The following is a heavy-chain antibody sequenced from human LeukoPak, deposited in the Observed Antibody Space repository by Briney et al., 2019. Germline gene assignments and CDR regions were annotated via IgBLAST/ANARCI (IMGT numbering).Heavy chain of an antibody. D-gene: IGHD5-18*01. J-gene: IGHJ3*02. Sequence: KPSETLSLTCAVYGGSFSGYYWSWIRQPPGKGLEWIGEINHSGSTNYNPSLKSRVTISVDTSKNQFSLKLSSVTAADTAVYYCARDLGYSYGHYAFDIWGQGTMVTVSS. CDR2: INHSGST. CDR3: ARDLGYSYGHYAFDI. CDR1: GGSFSGYY. V-gene: IGHV4-34*01.